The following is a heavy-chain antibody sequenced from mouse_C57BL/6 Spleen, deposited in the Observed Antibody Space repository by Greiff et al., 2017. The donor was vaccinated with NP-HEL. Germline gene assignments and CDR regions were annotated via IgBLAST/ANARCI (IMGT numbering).Heavy chain of an antibody. CDR3: ADGNYVGDYAMDY. J-gene: IGHJ4*01. D-gene: IGHD2-1*01. CDR2: INPSTGGT. Sequence: EVKLVESGPELVKPGASVKISCKASGYSFTGYYMNWVKQSPEKSLEWIGEINPSTGGTTYNQKFKAKATLTVDKSSSTAYMQLKSLTSEDSAVYYCADGNYVGDYAMDYWGQGTSVTVSS. CDR1: GYSFTGYY. V-gene: IGHV1-42*01.